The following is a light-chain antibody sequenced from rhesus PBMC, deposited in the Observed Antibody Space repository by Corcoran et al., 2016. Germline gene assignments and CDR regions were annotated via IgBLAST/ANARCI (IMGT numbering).Light chain of an antibody. V-gene: IGKV1-43*02. CDR1: QGISSY. CDR2: KTS. CDR3: LQYNSDPPT. J-gene: IGKJ1*01. Sequence: DIQMTQSPSSLSASVGDSLTITCRASQGISSYLNWYQQKQGKAPKRLIYKTSSLESGVPSRFRGRGSGKDFTLTISSLQPEDFATYYCLQYNSDPPTFGQGTKVEIK.